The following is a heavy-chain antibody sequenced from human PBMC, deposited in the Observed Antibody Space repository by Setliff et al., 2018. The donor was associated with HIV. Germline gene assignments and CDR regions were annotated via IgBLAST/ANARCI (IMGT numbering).Heavy chain of an antibody. J-gene: IGHJ5*02. D-gene: IGHD2-8*01. CDR3: ARRGRDGVLIVFATGFDP. V-gene: IGHV4-61*02. Sequence: SETLSLTCNVSGGSISRGRYYWNWIRQPAGKGLEWIGRIYASGNTNYNPSLKGRVTISIDTSKNQFSLRLTSVTAADTAVYYCARRGRDGVLIVFATGFDPWGQGTLVTVSS. CDR2: IYASGNT. CDR1: GGSISRGRYY.